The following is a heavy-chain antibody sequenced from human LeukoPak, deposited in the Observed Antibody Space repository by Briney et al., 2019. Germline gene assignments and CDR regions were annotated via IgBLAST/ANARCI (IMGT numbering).Heavy chain of an antibody. J-gene: IGHJ4*02. CDR3: ARGRRGNYGDPFDY. Sequence: KPSETLSLTRTVSGGSISSYYWSWIRQPPGKGLEWIGYIYYSGSTNYNPSLKSRVTISVDTSKNQFSLKLSSVTAADTAVYYCARGRRGNYGDPFDYWGQGTLVTVSS. CDR2: IYYSGST. CDR1: GGSISSYY. D-gene: IGHD4-17*01. V-gene: IGHV4-59*12.